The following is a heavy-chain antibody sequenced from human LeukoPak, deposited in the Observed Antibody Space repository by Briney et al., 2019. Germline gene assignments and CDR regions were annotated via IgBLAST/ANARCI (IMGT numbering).Heavy chain of an antibody. CDR1: GFTFSNFW. V-gene: IGHV3-7*01. CDR3: ARDPYYYDSSGFPSDY. J-gene: IGHJ4*02. CDR2: INRDGSEK. Sequence: GGSLRLSCAASGFTFSNFWMSWVRQAPGKGLEWVANINRDGSEKNYVGSVKGRFTISKDNAKNSLYLQMNSLRAEDTAVYYCARDPYYYDSSGFPSDYWGQGTLVTVSS. D-gene: IGHD3-22*01.